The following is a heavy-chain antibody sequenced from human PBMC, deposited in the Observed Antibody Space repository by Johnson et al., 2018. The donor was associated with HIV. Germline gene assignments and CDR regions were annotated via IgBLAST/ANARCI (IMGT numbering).Heavy chain of an antibody. J-gene: IGHJ3*02. Sequence: QVQLVESGGGVVLPGGSLRLSSAASAFTFSSSGMHWVRQAPGKGLDWVAFIRYDGSTNYYADSVKGRFTISRDNSKNTLYLQMNSLRAEDTAVYYCAKDERQMGGWSHAFDIWGQGTMVTVSS. CDR3: AKDERQMGGWSHAFDI. CDR2: IRYDGSTN. V-gene: IGHV3-30*02. CDR1: AFTFSSSG. D-gene: IGHD3-16*01.